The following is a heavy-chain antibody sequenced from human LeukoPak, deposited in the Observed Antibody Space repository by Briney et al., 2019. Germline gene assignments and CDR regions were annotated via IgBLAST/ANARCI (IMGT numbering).Heavy chain of an antibody. Sequence: GGSLRLSCAASGFTFSSYAMSWVRQAPGKGLEWVSAISGSGGSTYYADSVKGRFTISRDNSKNTLYLQMNSLRAADTDVYYCAKDPFVRDLDYWGQGTLVTVSS. J-gene: IGHJ4*02. V-gene: IGHV3-23*01. CDR1: GFTFSSYA. CDR2: ISGSGGST. CDR3: AKDPFVRDLDY.